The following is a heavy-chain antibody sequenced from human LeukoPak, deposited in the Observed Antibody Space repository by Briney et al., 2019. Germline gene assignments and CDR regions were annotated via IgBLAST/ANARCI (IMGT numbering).Heavy chain of an antibody. CDR2: IYPGDSDT. J-gene: IGHJ4*02. Sequence: GESLKISCKGSGYSFTSYWIGWVHQMPGKGLEWMGIIYPGDSDTRYSPSFQGQVTISADKSISTAYLQWSSLKASDTAMYYCARRSIAARRGFDYWGQGTLVTVSS. D-gene: IGHD6-6*01. CDR1: GYSFTSYW. CDR3: ARRSIAARRGFDY. V-gene: IGHV5-51*07.